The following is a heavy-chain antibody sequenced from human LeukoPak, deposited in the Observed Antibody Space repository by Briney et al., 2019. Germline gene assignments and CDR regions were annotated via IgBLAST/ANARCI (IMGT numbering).Heavy chain of an antibody. CDR2: TYYRSKWYN. J-gene: IGHJ4*02. V-gene: IGHV6-1*01. CDR3: ARGPSGDYGYFHY. Sequence: PSQTLSLTCAISGDSVSSNSAIWHWIRQSPSRGLEWLGRTYYRSKWYNDYGVSVKSRMTINPDTSKNQFSLQLNSVTPEDTAVYYCARGPSGDYGYFHYWAQGTLVTVSS. CDR1: GDSVSSNSAI. D-gene: IGHD4-17*01.